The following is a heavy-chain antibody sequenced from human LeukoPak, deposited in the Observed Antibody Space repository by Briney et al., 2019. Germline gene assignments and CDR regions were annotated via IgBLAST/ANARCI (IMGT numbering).Heavy chain of an antibody. CDR1: GGSFSGYY. Sequence: SETLSLTCAVYGGSFSGYYWSWIRQPPGKGLEWIGEINHSGSTNYNPSLKSRVTISVDKSKNQFSLKLSSVTAADTAVYYCAGVTMVRGVIGWGQGTLVTVSS. CDR2: INHSGST. V-gene: IGHV4-34*01. J-gene: IGHJ4*02. D-gene: IGHD3-10*01. CDR3: AGVTMVRGVIG.